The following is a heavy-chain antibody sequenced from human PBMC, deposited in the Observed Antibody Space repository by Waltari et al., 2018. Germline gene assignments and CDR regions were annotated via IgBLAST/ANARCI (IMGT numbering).Heavy chain of an antibody. CDR2: IYSGGST. D-gene: IGHD6-13*01. Sequence: EVQLVESGGGLIQPGGSLRLSCAASGFTVSSNYMSWVRQAPGKGLEWVSVIYSGGSTYYADSVKGRFTISRDNSKNTLYLQMNSLRAEDTAVYYCASSTEYSSSWSSDYWGQGTLVTVSS. CDR1: GFTVSSNY. J-gene: IGHJ4*02. CDR3: ASSTEYSSSWSSDY. V-gene: IGHV3-53*01.